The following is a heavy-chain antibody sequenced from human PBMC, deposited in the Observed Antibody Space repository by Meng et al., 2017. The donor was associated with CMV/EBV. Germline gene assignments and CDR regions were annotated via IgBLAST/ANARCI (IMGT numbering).Heavy chain of an antibody. V-gene: IGHV1-18*01. CDR3: ARDGITIFGVVCDI. D-gene: IGHD3-3*01. Sequence: ASVKVSCKASGYTFTNYDIYWVRQARGQGLEWMGWISGYSGDTNYSQNFRGRVTMTTDTSTSTAYMELRSLRSDDTAVYYCARDGITIFGVVCDIWGQGTMVTVSS. J-gene: IGHJ3*02. CDR1: GYTFTNYD. CDR2: ISGYSGDT.